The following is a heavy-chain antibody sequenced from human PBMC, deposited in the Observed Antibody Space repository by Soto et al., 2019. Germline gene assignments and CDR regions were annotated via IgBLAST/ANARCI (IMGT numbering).Heavy chain of an antibody. CDR3: ASFRPTGYYFDY. J-gene: IGHJ4*02. CDR1: GYTFTSYG. V-gene: IGHV1-18*01. Sequence: ASVKVSCKASGYTFTSYGTSWVRQAPGQGLEWMGWISAYNGNTNYAQKLQGRVTMTTDTSTSTAYMELRSLRSDDTAVYYCASFRPTGYYFDYWGQGTLVTVSS. D-gene: IGHD3-9*01. CDR2: ISAYNGNT.